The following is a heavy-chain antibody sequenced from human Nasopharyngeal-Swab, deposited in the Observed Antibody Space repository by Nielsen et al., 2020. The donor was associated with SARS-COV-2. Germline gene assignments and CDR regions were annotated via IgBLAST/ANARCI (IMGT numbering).Heavy chain of an antibody. J-gene: IGHJ4*02. D-gene: IGHD3-22*01. CDR3: ARDKTYYYDSSGYSQDY. CDR2: IKQDGSEK. Sequence: VRQAPGKGLEWVANIKQDGSEKYYVDSVKGRFTISRDNAKNSLYLQMNSLGAEDTAVYYCARDKTYYYDSSGYSQDYWGQGTLVTVSS. V-gene: IGHV3-7*01.